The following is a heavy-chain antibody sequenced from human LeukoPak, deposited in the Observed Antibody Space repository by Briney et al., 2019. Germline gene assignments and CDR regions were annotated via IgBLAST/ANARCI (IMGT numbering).Heavy chain of an antibody. Sequence: PGGSLRLSCAASGLTFSSSNMHWVRQAPGKGLEWVSFISGSSTATQYADSVKGRFTISRDIGRKALYLQMNSLRDEDTAVCYCARGGGRSYSDAFDIWGQGTVVTVSS. D-gene: IGHD1-26*01. V-gene: IGHV3-48*02. J-gene: IGHJ3*02. CDR1: GLTFSSSN. CDR3: ARGGGRSYSDAFDI. CDR2: ISGSSTAT.